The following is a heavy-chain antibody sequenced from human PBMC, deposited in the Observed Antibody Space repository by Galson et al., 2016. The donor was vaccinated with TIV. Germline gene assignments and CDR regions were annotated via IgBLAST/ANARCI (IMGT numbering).Heavy chain of an antibody. Sequence: ETLSLTCTVSGVSITSSTYYWGWIRQPPGKGLEWIGSVYYNGDTYYNPSLKSRVTISVDTSENQFSLKLNSVTAADTSIFYCARHGAWSWYFDLWGRGTLVTVSS. CDR1: GVSITSSTYY. CDR3: ARHGAWSWYFDL. D-gene: IGHD3-16*01. J-gene: IGHJ2*01. CDR2: VYYNGDT. V-gene: IGHV4-39*01.